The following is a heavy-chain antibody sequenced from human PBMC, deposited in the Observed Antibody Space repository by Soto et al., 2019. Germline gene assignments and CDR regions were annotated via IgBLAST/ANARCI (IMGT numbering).Heavy chain of an antibody. CDR1: GGSFSGYY. D-gene: IGHD5-18*01. CDR2: INHSGST. J-gene: IGHJ4*02. Sequence: QVQLQQWGAGLLKPSETLSLTCAVYGGSFSGYYWSWIRQPPGKGLEWIGEINHSGSTNYNPSLKSRVTISVDTSKNQFSLKLSSVTVADTAVYYCARGGPGIQLWRYWGQGTLVTVSS. V-gene: IGHV4-34*01. CDR3: ARGGPGIQLWRY.